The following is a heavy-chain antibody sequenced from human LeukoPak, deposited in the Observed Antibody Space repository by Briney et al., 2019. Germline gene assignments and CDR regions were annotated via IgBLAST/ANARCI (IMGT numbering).Heavy chain of an antibody. D-gene: IGHD3-10*01. Sequence: GGSLRLSCAVSGFSLSDYYMTWIRQVPGKGLEWISYITATGSTTYYADSLKGRLTISRDTAKSFVYLQMNSLRVDDTAVYYCARRAIITPGGFDYWGQGTLVTVSS. V-gene: IGHV3-11*01. CDR1: GFSLSDYY. CDR2: ITATGSTT. J-gene: IGHJ4*02. CDR3: ARRAIITPGGFDY.